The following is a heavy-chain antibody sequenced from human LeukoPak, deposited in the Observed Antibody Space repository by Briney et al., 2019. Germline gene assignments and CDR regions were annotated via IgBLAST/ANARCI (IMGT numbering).Heavy chain of an antibody. CDR3: ARSLVSPPYYYDSSGYVCDY. CDR1: GYTFTSYG. CDR2: ISAYNGNT. D-gene: IGHD3-22*01. Sequence: GASVKVSCKASGYTFTSYGISWVRQAPGQGLEWMGWISAYNGNTNYAQKLQGRVTMTTDTSTSTAYMELRSLRSDDTAVYYCARSLVSPPYYYDSSGYVCDYWGQGTLVTVSS. J-gene: IGHJ4*02. V-gene: IGHV1-18*01.